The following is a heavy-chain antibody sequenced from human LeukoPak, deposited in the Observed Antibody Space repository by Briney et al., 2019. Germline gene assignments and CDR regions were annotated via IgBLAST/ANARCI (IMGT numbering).Heavy chain of an antibody. CDR2: FYYGGST. J-gene: IGHJ4*01. CDR1: GASISTGAYS. D-gene: IGHD6-19*01. V-gene: IGHV4-39*01. CDR3: AALAVAGTSEGY. Sequence: PSETLSLTCTVSGASISTGAYSWGWVRQPPGQGLEWIGSFYYGGSTSYNASLKTRVNISVDTPKNQLSLRLNSVTAADTSVCYCAALAVAGTSEGYWGQGSLIIVSS.